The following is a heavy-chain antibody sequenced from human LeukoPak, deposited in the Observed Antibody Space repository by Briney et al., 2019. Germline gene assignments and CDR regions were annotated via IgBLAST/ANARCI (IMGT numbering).Heavy chain of an antibody. CDR1: GFTFSSYA. V-gene: IGHV3-23*01. CDR2: ISVSGGST. CDR3: AKNLAYSSSWYGSFGY. D-gene: IGHD6-13*01. Sequence: GGSLRLSCAASGFTFSSYAMSWVRQAPGKGLEWVSAISVSGGSTYYADSVKGRFTISRDNSKNTLYLQMNSLRAEDTAVYYCAKNLAYSSSWYGSFGYWGQGTLVTVSS. J-gene: IGHJ4*02.